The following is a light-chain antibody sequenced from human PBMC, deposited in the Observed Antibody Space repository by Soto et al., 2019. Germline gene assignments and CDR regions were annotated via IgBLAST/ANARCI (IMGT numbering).Light chain of an antibody. CDR3: QQLLSYPLT. CDR2: AAS. V-gene: IGKV1-9*01. J-gene: IGKJ4*01. CDR1: ESIRNY. Sequence: IQLTQSPSSLSASVGDRVTITCRASESIRNYLAWYQQKPGKAPNLLIYAASTLHRGVPSRFSGSGSETDFTLTISSLQPDDSATYFCQQLLSYPLTFGGGTKV.